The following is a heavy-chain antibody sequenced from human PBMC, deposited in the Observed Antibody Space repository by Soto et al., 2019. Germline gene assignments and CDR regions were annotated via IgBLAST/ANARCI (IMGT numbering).Heavy chain of an antibody. CDR1: GASISDQF. CDR3: ARKGYDGGWFDP. CDR2: IYPTGST. V-gene: IGHV4-4*07. J-gene: IGHJ5*02. Sequence: LSLTCTVSGASISDQFWSWIRQPAGKGLEYIGRIYPTGSTIYNPPLKSRVTMSVDTSKNQFSLKLSSVTAADTAVYYCARKGYDGGWFDPWGQGALVTVSS. D-gene: IGHD5-12*01.